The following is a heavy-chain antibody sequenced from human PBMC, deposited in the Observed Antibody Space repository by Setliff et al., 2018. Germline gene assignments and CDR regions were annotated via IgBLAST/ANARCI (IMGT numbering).Heavy chain of an antibody. CDR1: GFIFSDYW. J-gene: IGHJ4*02. CDR3: FGAGTCSY. Sequence: GGSLRLSCIASGFIFSDYWMDWVRQAPGKGLEWVANINQDGGDRYYVDSVKGRFTISRDNAKNSLSLQMNSLRTEDTAVYYCFGAGTCSYWGQGTQVTVSS. V-gene: IGHV3-7*01. CDR2: INQDGGDR. D-gene: IGHD3-10*01.